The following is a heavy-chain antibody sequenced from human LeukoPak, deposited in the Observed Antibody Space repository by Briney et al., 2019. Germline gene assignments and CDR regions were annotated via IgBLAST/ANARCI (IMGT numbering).Heavy chain of an antibody. J-gene: IGHJ4*02. Sequence: KPSETLSLPCTVSGGSLSSSSYYWGWVRPPPREGLEWIGSIYYSGSTYYNPSLKSRVTISVDTSKNQFSLKLSSVTAADTAVYYCARLERRLQFGGQGTLVTVSS. D-gene: IGHD5-24*01. CDR2: IYYSGST. CDR3: ARLERRLQF. CDR1: GGSLSSSSYY. V-gene: IGHV4-39*01.